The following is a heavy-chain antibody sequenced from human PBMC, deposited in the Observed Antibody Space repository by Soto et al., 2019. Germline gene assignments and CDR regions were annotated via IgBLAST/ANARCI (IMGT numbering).Heavy chain of an antibody. CDR3: AKDYLDCSSNSCYVSYYNWFDP. CDR2: IYYSGST. J-gene: IGHJ5*02. CDR1: GGSISSYY. Sequence: PSETLSLTCTVSGGSISSYYWSWIRQPPGKGLEWIGYIYYSGSTNYNPSLKSRVTISVDTSKNQLSLKLSSVTAADTAVYYCAKDYLDCSSNSCYVSYYNWFDPWGQGTLVTVSS. V-gene: IGHV4-59*12. D-gene: IGHD2-2*01.